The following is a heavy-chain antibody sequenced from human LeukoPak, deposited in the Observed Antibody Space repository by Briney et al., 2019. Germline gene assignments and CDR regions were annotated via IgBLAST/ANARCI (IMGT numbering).Heavy chain of an antibody. V-gene: IGHV5-51*01. CDR2: IYPDDSDT. CDR1: GYSFTSYW. CDR3: ARQGYTSSSRFDF. D-gene: IGHD6-6*01. Sequence: GESLKISCQGSGYSFTSYWIGWVRQMPGKGLEWMGIIYPDDSDTRYSPSFQGQVTISADRSISTAYLQWSSLQASDTAMYYCARQGYTSSSRFDFWGQGTLVTVSS. J-gene: IGHJ4*02.